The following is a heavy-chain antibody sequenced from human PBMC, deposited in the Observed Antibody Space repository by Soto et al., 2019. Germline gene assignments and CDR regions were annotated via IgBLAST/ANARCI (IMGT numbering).Heavy chain of an antibody. CDR2: INHSGST. CDR3: GRGSRHYYDSSGRTYYYYCGMDV. V-gene: IGHV4-34*01. J-gene: IGHJ6*02. Sequence: PSETLSLTCAVYGGSFSGYYWSWIRQPPGKGLEWIGEINHSGSTNYNPSLKSRVTISVDTSKNQFSLKLSSVTAADTAVYYCGRGSRHYYDSSGRTYYYYCGMDVWGQGTTVTVSS. CDR1: GGSFSGYY. D-gene: IGHD3-22*01.